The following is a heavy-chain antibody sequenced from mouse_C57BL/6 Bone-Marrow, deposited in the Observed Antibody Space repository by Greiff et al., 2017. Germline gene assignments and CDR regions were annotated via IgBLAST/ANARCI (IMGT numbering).Heavy chain of an antibody. CDR1: GFSLTSYG. Sequence: QVQLKESGPGLVQPSQSLSITCTVSGFSLTSYGVHWVRQSPGKGLEWLGVIWSGGSTDYNAAFISRLGISKDNSKSQVFFKMNSLQADDTAIYYCARGSYYFVYWGQGTTLTVSS. J-gene: IGHJ2*01. CDR3: ARGSYYFVY. V-gene: IGHV2-2*01. CDR2: IWSGGST.